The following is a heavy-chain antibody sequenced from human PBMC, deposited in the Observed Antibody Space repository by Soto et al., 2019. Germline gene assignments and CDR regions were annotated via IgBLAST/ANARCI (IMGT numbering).Heavy chain of an antibody. Sequence: SETLSLTCAVYGGSFSGYYWSWIRQPPGKGLEWIGEINHSGSTNYNPSLKSRVTISVDTSKNQFSLKLSSVTAADTAVYYCARGAPEYCSSTSCYFRGWFDPWGQGTLVTVSS. CDR1: GGSFSGYY. V-gene: IGHV4-34*01. J-gene: IGHJ5*02. D-gene: IGHD2-2*01. CDR2: INHSGST. CDR3: ARGAPEYCSSTSCYFRGWFDP.